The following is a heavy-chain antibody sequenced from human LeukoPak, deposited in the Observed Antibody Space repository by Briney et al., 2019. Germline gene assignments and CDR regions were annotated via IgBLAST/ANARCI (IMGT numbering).Heavy chain of an antibody. V-gene: IGHV1-46*01. D-gene: IGHD4-11*01. CDR1: RYTFTNYY. J-gene: IGHJ6*02. Sequence: GASVKVSCKASRYTFTNYYMHWVRQAPGQGLEWMGIINPTGDTTSYAQKFQDRLTVTRDTSTNTVYMELTSLRSEDTAVYYCARLLGGYSNYYYYGMDVWGQGTTVTVSS. CDR2: INPTGDTT. CDR3: ARLLGGYSNYYYYGMDV.